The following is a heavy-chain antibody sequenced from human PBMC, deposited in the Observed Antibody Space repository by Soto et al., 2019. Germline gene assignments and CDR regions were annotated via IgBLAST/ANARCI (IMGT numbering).Heavy chain of an antibody. CDR2: ISSSGSTI. J-gene: IGHJ6*02. CDR3: ARGESSGYYPYYYYYGMDV. V-gene: IGHV3-48*03. CDR1: GFTFSSYE. D-gene: IGHD3-22*01. Sequence: PGGSLRLSCAASGFTFSSYEMNWVRQAPGKGLEWVSYISSSGSTIYYADSVKGRFTISRDNAKNSLYLQMNSLRAEDTAVYYCARGESSGYYPYYYYYGMDVWGQGTTVTVSS.